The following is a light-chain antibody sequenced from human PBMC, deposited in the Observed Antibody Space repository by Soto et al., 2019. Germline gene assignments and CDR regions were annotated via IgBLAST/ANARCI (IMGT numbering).Light chain of an antibody. CDR1: SSDVGSYNY. V-gene: IGLV2-14*03. CDR2: DVS. Sequence: QSVLTQPASVYGSPGQSITISCTGTSSDVGSYNYVSWYQQHPGKAPKLMIYDVSNRPSGVSDRFSGSKSGNTASLTISGLQAEGEADYYCTSYITAGTYVFGTGTKVTVL. CDR3: TSYITAGTYV. J-gene: IGLJ1*01.